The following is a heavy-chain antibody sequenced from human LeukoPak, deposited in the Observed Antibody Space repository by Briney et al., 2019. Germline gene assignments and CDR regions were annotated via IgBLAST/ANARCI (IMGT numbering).Heavy chain of an antibody. CDR3: ARATAGMDV. D-gene: IGHD4-17*01. CDR1: GFTFSSHD. J-gene: IGHJ6*02. V-gene: IGHV3-13*01. Sequence: GGSLRLSCAASGFTFSSHDMHWVRHVTGKGLEWVSVIGSVGYTYYAGSVKGRFTVSRENAKNSLYLQMNSLRAGDTAVYYCARATAGMDVWGQGTTVTVSS. CDR2: IGSVGYT.